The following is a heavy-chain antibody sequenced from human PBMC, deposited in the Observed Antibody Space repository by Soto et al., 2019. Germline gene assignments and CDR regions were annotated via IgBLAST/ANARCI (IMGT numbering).Heavy chain of an antibody. CDR3: ARGGVFFFAAPTNPFDY. D-gene: IGHD3-10*01. J-gene: IGHJ4*02. V-gene: IGHV1-8*01. CDR1: GYTFTSYD. CDR2: MNPNSGNT. Sequence: QVQLVQSGAEVKKPGASVKVSCKASGYTFTSYDINWVRQATGQGLEWMGWMNPNSGNTGYAQKFRGRVTMAXNXSXSXXYMELSSLRSEDTAVYYCARGGVFFFAAPTNPFDYWGQGTLVTVSS.